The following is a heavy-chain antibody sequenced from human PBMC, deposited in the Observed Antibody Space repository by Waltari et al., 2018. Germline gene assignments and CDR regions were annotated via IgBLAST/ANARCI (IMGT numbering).Heavy chain of an antibody. V-gene: IGHV3-23*01. J-gene: IGHJ3*02. CDR3: AKEADFWSGEGAFDI. Sequence: LRLSCAASGFTFSNYAMSWVRQAPGKGLEWVSAISGSGASTYYADSVKGRFTLSRDNSKNTLYLQMNSLRAEDTAVYYCAKEADFWSGEGAFDIWGQGTMVTVSS. CDR2: ISGSGAST. D-gene: IGHD3-3*01. CDR1: GFTFSNYA.